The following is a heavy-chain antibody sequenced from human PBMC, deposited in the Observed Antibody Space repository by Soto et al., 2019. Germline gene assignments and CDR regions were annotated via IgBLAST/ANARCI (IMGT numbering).Heavy chain of an antibody. Sequence: SETLSLTCTVSGGSISSYYWSWIRQPPGKGLEWIGYIYYSGSTNYNPSLKSRVTISVDTSKNQFSLKLSSVIAADTAVYYCARGPFGYVLRFLEWGGAFDIWGQGTMVTVSS. D-gene: IGHD3-3*01. CDR3: ARGPFGYVLRFLEWGGAFDI. V-gene: IGHV4-59*01. J-gene: IGHJ3*02. CDR1: GGSISSYY. CDR2: IYYSGST.